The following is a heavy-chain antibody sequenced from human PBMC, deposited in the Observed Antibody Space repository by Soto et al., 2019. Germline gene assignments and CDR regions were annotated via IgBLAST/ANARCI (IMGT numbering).Heavy chain of an antibody. Sequence: SVKVSCKASGGTFSSYAISWVRQAPGQGLEWMGGIIPIFGTANYAQKFQGRVTITADESTSTAYMELSSLRSEDTAVYYCAREGFYGSGLLNYYYYGMDVWGQGTTVTVSS. CDR3: AREGFYGSGLLNYYYYGMDV. CDR2: IIPIFGTA. V-gene: IGHV1-69*13. J-gene: IGHJ6*02. D-gene: IGHD3-10*01. CDR1: GGTFSSYA.